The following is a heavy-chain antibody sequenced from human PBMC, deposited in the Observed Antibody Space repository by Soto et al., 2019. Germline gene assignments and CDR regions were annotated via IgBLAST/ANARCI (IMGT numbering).Heavy chain of an antibody. D-gene: IGHD6-13*01. CDR2: IIPIFGTA. V-gene: IGHV1-69*13. CDR1: GVTFSSYS. CDR3: ARGFAGYSSSYYYYYGMDV. Sequence: ASLKVSSKARGVTFSSYSISWARHAPGQGLEWMGGIIPIFGTANYAQKFQGRVTITADESTSTAYMELSSLRSEDTAVYYCARGFAGYSSSYYYYYGMDVWGQGTTVTVSS. J-gene: IGHJ6*02.